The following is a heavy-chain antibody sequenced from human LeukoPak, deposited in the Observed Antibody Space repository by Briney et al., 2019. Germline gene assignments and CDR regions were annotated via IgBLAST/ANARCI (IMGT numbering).Heavy chain of an antibody. CDR1: RFTSQFTFSDFE. D-gene: IGHD5-12*01. CDR3: ATMTVDSPFDY. J-gene: IGHJ4*02. V-gene: IGHV3-48*03. CDR2: ISSSGSTR. Sequence: GGSLRLSCAVSRFTSQFTFSDFEMYWVRQAPGKGLEWVSYISSSGSTRYYADSVKGRLTISRDNAKDSLYLQMNSLRAEDTAVDDCATMTVDSPFDYWGQGTLVTVSS.